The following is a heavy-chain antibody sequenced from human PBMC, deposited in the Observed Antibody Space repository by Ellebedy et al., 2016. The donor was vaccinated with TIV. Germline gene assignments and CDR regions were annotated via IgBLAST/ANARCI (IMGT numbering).Heavy chain of an antibody. CDR2: ISHDGTNK. J-gene: IGHJ4*02. V-gene: IGHV3-30-3*01. Sequence: GESLKISXAASGFSLNNYAMHWVRQAPSKGLEWVALISHDGTNKHYSDSVKGRSTISRDNSKNTLFLQLNSLRTEDTALYYCARDSWDSSGWGDFDYWGQGTLVTVSS. D-gene: IGHD6-19*01. CDR1: GFSLNNYA. CDR3: ARDSWDSSGWGDFDY.